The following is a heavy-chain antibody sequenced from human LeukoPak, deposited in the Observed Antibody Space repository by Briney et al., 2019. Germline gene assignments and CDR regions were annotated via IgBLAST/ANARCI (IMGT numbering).Heavy chain of an antibody. J-gene: IGHJ4*02. V-gene: IGHV3-74*01. CDR1: GFNFKNYW. D-gene: IGHD5-24*01. Sequence: GGSLRLSCAASGFNFKNYWMHWVRHAPGKGLEWVSRIINGGSSTTYADSVKGRFTISRDNAKDTLYLQMNSLRVEDTAVYYCARVADGDKYGGRDYWGQGALVTVSS. CDR2: IINGGSST. CDR3: ARVADGDKYGGRDY.